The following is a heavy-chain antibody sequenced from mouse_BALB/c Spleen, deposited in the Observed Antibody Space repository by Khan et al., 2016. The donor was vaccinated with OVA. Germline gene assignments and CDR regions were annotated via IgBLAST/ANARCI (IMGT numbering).Heavy chain of an antibody. J-gene: IGHJ2*01. CDR2: FLPGSGNA. CDR3: ARVNYGSRDYVDS. Sequence: QVQLQQSGAELMKPGASVKISCKATGYTFSNYWIEWVKQRPGHGLEWIGEFLPGSGNANYDERFKGKATIASDASSNTDFMQLSSLTSEDSASYFCARVNYGSRDYVDSWGQGTMLTVSS. V-gene: IGHV1-9*01. D-gene: IGHD1-1*01. CDR1: GYTFSNYW.